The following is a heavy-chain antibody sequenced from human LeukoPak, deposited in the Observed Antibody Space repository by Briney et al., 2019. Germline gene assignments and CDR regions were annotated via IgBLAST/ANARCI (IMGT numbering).Heavy chain of an antibody. CDR2: ISSSGSAI. CDR3: ARDEADGGRRGDY. D-gene: IGHD4-23*01. J-gene: IGHJ4*02. Sequence: EGSLRLSCAASGFAFSSQSMSWVRQAPGKGLEWLSYISSSGSAIYYADSVKGRFTISRDNAKNSLYLQMNSLRDEDTAVYYCARDEADGGRRGDYWGQGTLVTVSS. CDR1: GFAFSSQS. V-gene: IGHV3-48*02.